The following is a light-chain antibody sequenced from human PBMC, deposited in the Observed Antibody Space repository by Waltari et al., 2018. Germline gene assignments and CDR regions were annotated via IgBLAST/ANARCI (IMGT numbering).Light chain of an antibody. Sequence: EIVMTQSPAALSVFPGERATLSCRASQSIRSNLAWYQHKPGQAPRLLIYGASTRATGIPARFSGSGSGTEFTLTISGLQSEDFAFYFCQQYDNWLGTFGQGTKVEIK. V-gene: IGKV3-15*01. J-gene: IGKJ1*01. CDR3: QQYDNWLGT. CDR2: GAS. CDR1: QSIRSN.